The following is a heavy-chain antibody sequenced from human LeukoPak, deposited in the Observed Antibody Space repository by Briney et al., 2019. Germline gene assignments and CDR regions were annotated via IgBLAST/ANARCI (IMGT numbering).Heavy chain of an antibody. Sequence: KPSETLSLTCTVSGGSSSGYFWSWIRQPPGKGLEWIGYIYYSGSTDYNPSLKSRVTISVDTSKNQFSQKLSSVIAADTAVYYCARDDVTSGWYYFDYWGQGTLVTVSS. D-gene: IGHD6-19*01. CDR3: ARDDVTSGWYYFDY. CDR2: IYYSGST. J-gene: IGHJ4*02. CDR1: GGSSSGYF. V-gene: IGHV4-59*01.